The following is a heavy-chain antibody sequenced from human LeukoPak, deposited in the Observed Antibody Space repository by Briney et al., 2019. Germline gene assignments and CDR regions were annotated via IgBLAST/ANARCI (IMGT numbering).Heavy chain of an antibody. CDR1: GYSISSGYY. Sequence: PSETLSLTCTVSGYSISSGYYWGWIRQPPGKGLEWIGSIYHSGSTYYNPSLKSQVTISVDTSKNQFSLKLSSVTAADTAVYYCASVGGSYFAFDIWGQGTMVTVSS. CDR3: ASVGGSYFAFDI. D-gene: IGHD1-26*01. V-gene: IGHV4-38-2*02. CDR2: IYHSGST. J-gene: IGHJ3*02.